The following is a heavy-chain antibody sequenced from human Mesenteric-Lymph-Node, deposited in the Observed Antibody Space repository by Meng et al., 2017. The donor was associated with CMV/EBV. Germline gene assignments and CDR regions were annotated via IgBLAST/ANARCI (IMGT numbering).Heavy chain of an antibody. D-gene: IGHD2-15*01. CDR1: GDSISDYF. V-gene: IGHV4-34*01. Sequence: SETLSLTCAVYGDSISDYFWSWIRQAPGKGLEWIGDIIRSGYTTYNPSLASRLSISLDTSKKEFSLRLRSVTAADTGVYYCARGGLVVLADDWYFDLWGRGTLVTVSS. CDR2: IIRSGYT. J-gene: IGHJ2*01. CDR3: ARGGLVVLADDWYFDL.